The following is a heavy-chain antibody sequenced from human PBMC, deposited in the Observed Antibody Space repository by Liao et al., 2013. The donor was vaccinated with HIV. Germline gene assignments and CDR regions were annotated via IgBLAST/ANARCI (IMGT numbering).Heavy chain of an antibody. V-gene: IGHV4-59*12. CDR1: GGSITGYY. CDR3: AARITISGVAIPHALDV. J-gene: IGHJ3*01. Sequence: QVQLQESGPGLVKPSETLSLTCTVSGGSITGYYWTWIRQPPGKGLEWIGNIYHTGTTNYSPSLKSRVTISVDTSRNQFSLKLNSVTAADTAVYYCAARITISGVAIPHALDVWGQGTMVAVSS. D-gene: IGHD3-3*01. CDR2: IYHTGTT.